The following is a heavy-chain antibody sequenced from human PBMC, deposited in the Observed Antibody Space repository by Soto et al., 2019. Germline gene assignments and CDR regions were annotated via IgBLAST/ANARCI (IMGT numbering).Heavy chain of an antibody. Sequence: PSQTLSLTCAISGDSVSSNSAAWNWIRQSPSRGLEWLGRTYYRSKWYNDYAVSVKSRITINPDTSKNQFSLQLNSVTPEDTAVYYCARDIAVAGSRGDYYYYGMDVWGQGTTVTVSS. CDR1: GDSVSSNSAA. CDR3: ARDIAVAGSRGDYYYYGMDV. V-gene: IGHV6-1*01. D-gene: IGHD6-19*01. J-gene: IGHJ6*02. CDR2: TYYRSKWYN.